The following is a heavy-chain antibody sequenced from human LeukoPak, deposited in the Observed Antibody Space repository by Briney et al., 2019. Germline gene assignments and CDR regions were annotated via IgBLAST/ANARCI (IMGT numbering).Heavy chain of an antibody. D-gene: IGHD6-19*01. CDR1: GGSISSGGYY. J-gene: IGHJ2*01. CDR2: IYHSGST. CDR3: ARDAGIAVANTWYFDL. V-gene: IGHV4-30-2*01. Sequence: SETLSLTCTVSGGSISSGGYYWSWIRQPPGKGLEWIGYIYHSGSTYYNPSLKSRVTISVDRSKNQFSLKLSSVTAADMAVYYCARDAGIAVANTWYFDLWGRGTLVTVSS.